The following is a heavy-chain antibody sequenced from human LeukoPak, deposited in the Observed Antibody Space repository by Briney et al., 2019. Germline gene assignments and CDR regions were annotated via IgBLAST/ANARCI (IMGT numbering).Heavy chain of an antibody. CDR1: GGTFSSYT. CDR2: IIPILGIA. CDR3: ARTPYDYGDYADAFDI. D-gene: IGHD4-17*01. J-gene: IGHJ3*02. V-gene: IGHV1-69*02. Sequence: SVKVSCKASGGTFSSYTISWVRQAPGQGLEWMGRIIPILGIANYAQKFQGRVTITADKSRSTAYMELSSLRSEDTAVYYCARTPYDYGDYADAFDIWGQGTMVTVSS.